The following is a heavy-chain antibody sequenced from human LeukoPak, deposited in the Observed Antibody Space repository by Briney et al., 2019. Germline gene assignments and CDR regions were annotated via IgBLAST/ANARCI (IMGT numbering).Heavy chain of an antibody. V-gene: IGHV3-48*02. CDR3: ARDGWQWLVAYFDY. Sequence: PGGSLRLSCAASGFTFNSYSMNWVRQAPGKGLEWVSYISSSSSTIYYADSVKGRFTISRDNAKNSLYLQMNSLRDEDTAVYYCARDGWQWLVAYFDYWGQGTLVTVSS. D-gene: IGHD6-19*01. J-gene: IGHJ4*02. CDR1: GFTFNSYS. CDR2: ISSSSSTI.